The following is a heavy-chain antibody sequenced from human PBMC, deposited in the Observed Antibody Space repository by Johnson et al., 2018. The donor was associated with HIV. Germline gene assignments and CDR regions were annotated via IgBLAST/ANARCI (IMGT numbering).Heavy chain of an antibody. CDR2: IRYDGSNK. CDR1: GFTFSSYG. CDR3: TRVPRKGLTPDAFDL. J-gene: IGHJ3*01. D-gene: IGHD1-14*01. V-gene: IGHV3-30*02. Sequence: QVQLLESGGGVVQPGGSLRLSCAASGFTFSSYGMHWVRQAPGKGLEWVAFIRYDGSNKYYADSVKGRFTISRDNSKNTLYLQMNSLKTEDSGIYYCTRVPRKGLTPDAFDLWGQGTMVTVSS.